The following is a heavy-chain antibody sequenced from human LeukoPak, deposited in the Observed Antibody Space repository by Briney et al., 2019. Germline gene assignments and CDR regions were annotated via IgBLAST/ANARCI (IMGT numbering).Heavy chain of an antibody. CDR3: ATIRGGNYYFFAY. CDR2: IYPTDSDT. J-gene: IGHJ4*02. Sequence: GESLKISCKASGYSFTTHWIGWVRQMPGKGLEWMGIIYPTDSDTRYSPSFQGQVTISADKSISTAYLQWSSLKASDTAMYYCATIRGGNYYFFAYWGQGTLVTVSS. CDR1: GYSFTTHW. D-gene: IGHD4-23*01. V-gene: IGHV5-51*01.